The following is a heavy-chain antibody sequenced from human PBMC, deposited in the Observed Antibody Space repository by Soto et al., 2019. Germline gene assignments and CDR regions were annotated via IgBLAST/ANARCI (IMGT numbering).Heavy chain of an antibody. Sequence: QMQLVQSGPEVKKPGTSVKVSCKASGFTFTSSAVQWVRQARGQRLEWIGWIVVGSGNTNYAQKFQERVTITRDMSTSTAYMELSSLRSEDTAVYYCAAWGGHWQLSYYGMGVWGQGTTVTVSS. CDR3: AAWGGHWQLSYYGMGV. CDR2: IVVGSGNT. J-gene: IGHJ6*02. CDR1: GFTFTSSA. D-gene: IGHD6-6*01. V-gene: IGHV1-58*01.